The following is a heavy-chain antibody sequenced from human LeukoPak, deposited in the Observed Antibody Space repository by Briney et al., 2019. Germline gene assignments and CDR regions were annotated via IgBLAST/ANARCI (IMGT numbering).Heavy chain of an antibody. CDR2: IGTAGKT. CDR1: GFTFSSYD. V-gene: IGHV3-13*01. J-gene: IGHJ6*03. Sequence: GGSLRLSCAASGFTFSSYDMHWVRQAIGKGLEWVSSIGTAGKTNYPGSVKGRFTISRENAKNSLYLQMNSLRAVDTAVYYCARGTPWYYYMDVWGKGTTVTVSS. CDR3: ARGTPWYYYMDV.